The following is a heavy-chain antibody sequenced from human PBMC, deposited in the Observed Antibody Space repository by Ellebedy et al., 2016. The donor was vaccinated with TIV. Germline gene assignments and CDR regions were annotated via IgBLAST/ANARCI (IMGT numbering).Heavy chain of an antibody. V-gene: IGHV4-34*01. CDR3: TRFRPHCSGYNCYLNAFQW. D-gene: IGHD2-15*01. CDR2: INDIGVT. J-gene: IGHJ3*01. Sequence: SETLSLXXAVYGETFGGYYWSWIRQPPGKGLEWIGEINDIGVTRYNPSLESRVTISRDTSKKQSSLKLSSVTAADRAVYFCTRFRPHCSGYNCYLNAFQWWGQGTMVTVSS. CDR1: GETFGGYY.